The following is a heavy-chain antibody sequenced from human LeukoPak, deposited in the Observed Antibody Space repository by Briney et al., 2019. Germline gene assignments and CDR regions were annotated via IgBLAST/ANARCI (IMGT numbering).Heavy chain of an antibody. Sequence: ASAKFSCKASGGAFISYAISWVRQAPGQGLECMGGVIPIFGTANSSQKFQGRVTITTDESTSTAYMELSSLRSEDTAVYYCARAFWSGYYRGNYYYYYMDVWGKGTTVTVSS. J-gene: IGHJ6*03. CDR3: ARAFWSGYYRGNYYYYYMDV. CDR2: VIPIFGTA. V-gene: IGHV1-69*05. D-gene: IGHD3-3*01. CDR1: GGAFISYA.